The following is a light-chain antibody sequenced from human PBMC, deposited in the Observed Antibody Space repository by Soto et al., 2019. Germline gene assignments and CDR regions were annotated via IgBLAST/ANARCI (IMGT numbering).Light chain of an antibody. V-gene: IGKV1-5*01. CDR2: DAS. CDR1: ESIRTW. CDR3: QQVSGYPLS. Sequence: DIQITQSPTTLSASIGDRVTITCRASESIRTWLAWYQHKPGKAPKFLIYDASTLESGVPSRFSGSASGTEFTLTISSLQPEDFATYYCQQVSGYPLSFGGGTKVDI. J-gene: IGKJ4*01.